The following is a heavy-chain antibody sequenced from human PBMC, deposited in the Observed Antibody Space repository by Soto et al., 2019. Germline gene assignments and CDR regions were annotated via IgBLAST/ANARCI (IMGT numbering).Heavy chain of an antibody. CDR2: IKPGGSDL. J-gene: IGHJ4*02. CDR1: GYRLDGAW. V-gene: IGHV5-51*01. D-gene: IGHD1-26*01. CDR3: ARQISYTCDF. Sequence: GESLKISCKGAGYRLDGAWIGWVRQMPGKGLEWMGIIKPGGSDLRYSPSFRGQVTISADAAVNTAFLQWNSLKASDTALYYCARQISYTCDFWYQRTLVTVSS.